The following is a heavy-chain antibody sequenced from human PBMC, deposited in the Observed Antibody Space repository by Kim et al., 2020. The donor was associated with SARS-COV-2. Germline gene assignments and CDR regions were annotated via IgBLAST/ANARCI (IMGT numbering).Heavy chain of an antibody. CDR3: TTDDRYSSGSDY. Sequence: GGSLRLSCAASGFTFSNAWMSWVRQAPGKGLEWVGRIKSKTDGGTTDYAEPVKGRFTISRDDSKNTLYLQMNSLKTEVTAVYYCTTDDRYSSGSDYWGQGTLVTVSS. CDR1: GFTFSNAW. CDR2: IKSKTDGGTT. D-gene: IGHD6-19*01. V-gene: IGHV3-15*01. J-gene: IGHJ4*02.